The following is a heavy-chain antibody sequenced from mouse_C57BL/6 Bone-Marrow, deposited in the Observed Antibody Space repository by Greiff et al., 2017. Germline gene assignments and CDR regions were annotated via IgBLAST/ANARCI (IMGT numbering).Heavy chain of an antibody. V-gene: IGHV5-4*01. CDR2: ISDGGSYT. J-gene: IGHJ3*01. CDR3: ARADSSGPAWFAY. D-gene: IGHD3-2*02. Sequence: EVHLVESGGGLVKPGGSLKLSCAASGFTFSSYAMSWVRQTPEKRLEWVATISDGGSYTYYPDNVKGRFTISRDNAKNNLYLQMSHLKSEDTAMYYWARADSSGPAWFAYWGQGTLVTVSA. CDR1: GFTFSSYA.